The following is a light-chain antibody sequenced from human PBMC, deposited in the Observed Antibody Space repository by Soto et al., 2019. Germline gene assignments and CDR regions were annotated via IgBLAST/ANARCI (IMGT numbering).Light chain of an antibody. Sequence: QSVLTQPASVSGSPGQSITISCTGTSSDIGGYNYVSWYQQNPGKAPKVIMYEVTNRPSGVSIRFSGSKSGNTASLTISGLQAEDEADYYCSSFTRSTTLVFGGGTKLTVL. CDR1: SSDIGGYNY. V-gene: IGLV2-14*01. CDR2: EVT. J-gene: IGLJ3*02. CDR3: SSFTRSTTLV.